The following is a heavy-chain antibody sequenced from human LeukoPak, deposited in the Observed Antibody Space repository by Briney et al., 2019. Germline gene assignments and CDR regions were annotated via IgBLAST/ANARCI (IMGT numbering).Heavy chain of an antibody. Sequence: PSETLSLTCTVSGYSISSGYYWGWIRQPPGKGLEWIGSIYHSGSTNYNPSLKSRVTISVDTSKNQFSLKLSSVTAADTAVYYCARGPGIAAAATNPYYYYYMDVWGKGTTVTISS. CDR3: ARGPGIAAAATNPYYYYYMDV. V-gene: IGHV4-38-2*02. CDR2: IYHSGST. J-gene: IGHJ6*03. CDR1: GYSISSGYY. D-gene: IGHD6-13*01.